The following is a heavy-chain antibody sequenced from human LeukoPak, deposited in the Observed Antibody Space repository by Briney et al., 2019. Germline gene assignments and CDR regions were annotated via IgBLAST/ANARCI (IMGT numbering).Heavy chain of an antibody. CDR1: GYSFTRSW. D-gene: IGHD6-13*01. CDR3: ARLSGYSTSSVDF. CDR2: IYPSDSDT. Sequence: GESLKISCKGSGYSFTRSWIGWVRQMPGKGLEWMGVIYPSDSDTRYSPSFQGQVTISADKSISTAYLQWSSLKASDTALYYCARLSGYSTSSVDFWGQGTLVTVSS. V-gene: IGHV5-51*01. J-gene: IGHJ4*02.